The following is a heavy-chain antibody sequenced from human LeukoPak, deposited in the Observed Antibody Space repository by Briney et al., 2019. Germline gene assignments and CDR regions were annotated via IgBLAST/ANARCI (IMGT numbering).Heavy chain of an antibody. Sequence: PGGSLRLSCAASGFTFSNYNMNWVRQAPGKGLEWVSYISSSSDFIYYADSVKGRFTISRDNAKNSLYLQMNSLRAEDTAVYYCARWRYSGYDLEGAFDIWGQGTMVTVSS. CDR1: GFTFSNYN. CDR2: ISSSSDFI. CDR3: ARWRYSGYDLEGAFDI. J-gene: IGHJ3*02. V-gene: IGHV3-48*01. D-gene: IGHD5-12*01.